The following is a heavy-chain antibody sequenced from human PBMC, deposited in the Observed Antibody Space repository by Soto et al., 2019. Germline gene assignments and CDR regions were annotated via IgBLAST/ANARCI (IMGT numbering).Heavy chain of an antibody. D-gene: IGHD3-10*01. CDR3: AWEVQVHTPAFVY. V-gene: IGHV1-69*19. CDR1: GGTFNTYA. Sequence: QVQLVQSGAEMKKPGSSVKVSCQSSGGTFNTYAMNWVRQAPGQGPEWMGDISPMFGAANYAPKFQGRVTITADESTCKSYLQLSSLTSEDTALYFCAWEVQVHTPAFVYWGQGTLVTVSS. J-gene: IGHJ4*02. CDR2: ISPMFGAA.